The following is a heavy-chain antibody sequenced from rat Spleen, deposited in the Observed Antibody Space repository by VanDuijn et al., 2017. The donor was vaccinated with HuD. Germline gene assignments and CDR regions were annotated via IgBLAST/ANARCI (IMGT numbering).Heavy chain of an antibody. CDR1: GFTFSTYD. Sequence: EVQLVASGGGLVQPGGSLKLSCAASGFTFSTYDMAWVRQAPTKGPEWVASISFDGSTTYYRDSVKGRFTISRDNTKSTLYLQMNSLRSEDTATYYCTTENYWFAYWGQGTLVTVSS. V-gene: IGHV5-20*01. J-gene: IGHJ3*01. D-gene: IGHD1-10*01. CDR2: ISFDGSTT. CDR3: TTENYWFAY.